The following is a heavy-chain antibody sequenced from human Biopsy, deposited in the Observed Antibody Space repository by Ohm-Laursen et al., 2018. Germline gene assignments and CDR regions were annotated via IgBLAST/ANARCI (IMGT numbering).Heavy chain of an antibody. J-gene: IGHJ5*02. Sequence: SVKVSCKASGYSFSTYDVNWVRQARGQGLEWMGWMIPSSGKTGYAQRFQGRVTLTMNTSISTAYMELSGLRPEDTAVYFCAGGYSRRVSIFEASIYWFDTWGQGTLVTVSS. V-gene: IGHV1-8*01. CDR1: GYSFSTYD. CDR2: MIPSSGKT. D-gene: IGHD6-6*01. CDR3: AGGYSRRVSIFEASIYWFDT.